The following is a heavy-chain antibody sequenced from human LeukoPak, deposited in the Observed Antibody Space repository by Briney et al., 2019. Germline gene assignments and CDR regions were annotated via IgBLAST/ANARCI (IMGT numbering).Heavy chain of an antibody. CDR3: ARIFRGAVAGNENYFDY. CDR2: INPSGYST. D-gene: IGHD6-19*01. V-gene: IGHV1-46*01. J-gene: IGHJ4*02. CDR1: GYTFTSYD. Sequence: ASVKVSCKASGYTFTSYDMHWVRQAPGLGLEWMGIINPSGYSTSYAQKFQGRVTMTRDTSTSTVYMELSSLRSEDTAVYYCARIFRGAVAGNENYFDYWGQGTLVTVSS.